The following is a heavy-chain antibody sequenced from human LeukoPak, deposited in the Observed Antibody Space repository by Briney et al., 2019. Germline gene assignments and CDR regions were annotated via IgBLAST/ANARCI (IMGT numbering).Heavy chain of an antibody. V-gene: IGHV1-18*01. Sequence: ASVKVSCRASGYTFTSYGISWVRQAPGQGLEWMGWISAYNGNTNYAQKLQGRVTMTTNTSTSTAYMELRSLRSDDTAVYYCAREEGGYYGSGSLEVDYWGQGTLVTVSS. D-gene: IGHD3-10*01. CDR3: AREEGGYYGSGSLEVDY. CDR2: ISAYNGNT. CDR1: GYTFTSYG. J-gene: IGHJ4*02.